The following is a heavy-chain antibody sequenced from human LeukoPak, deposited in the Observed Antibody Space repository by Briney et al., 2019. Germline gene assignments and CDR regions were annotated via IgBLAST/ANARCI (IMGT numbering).Heavy chain of an antibody. J-gene: IGHJ5*02. CDR1: GFTFSSYS. D-gene: IGHD5-12*01. Sequence: GGSLRLSCAASGFTFSSYSMNWVRQAPGKGLEWVSSISSSSSYIYYADSVKGRFTISRDNAKNSLYLQMNSLRAEDTAVYYCARGVATTHNNWFDPWGQGTLVTVSS. V-gene: IGHV3-21*01. CDR2: ISSSSSYI. CDR3: ARGVATTHNNWFDP.